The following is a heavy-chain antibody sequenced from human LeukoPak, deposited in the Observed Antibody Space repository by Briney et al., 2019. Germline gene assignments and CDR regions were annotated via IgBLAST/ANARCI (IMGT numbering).Heavy chain of an antibody. CDR2: INHSGST. Sequence: SETLSLTCAVYGGSFSGYYWSWIRQPPGKGLEWIGEINHSGSTNYNPSLKSRVTISVDTSKHQFSPRLSSVNAAGTAVYYCAKDILATSIATTYYWGQGTLVTVSS. CDR1: GGSFSGYY. D-gene: IGHD6-6*01. CDR3: AKDILATSIATTYY. J-gene: IGHJ4*03. V-gene: IGHV4-34*01.